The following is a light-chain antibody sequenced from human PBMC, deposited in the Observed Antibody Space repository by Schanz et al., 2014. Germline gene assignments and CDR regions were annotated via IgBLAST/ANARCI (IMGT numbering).Light chain of an antibody. CDR1: QSVSSN. CDR3: QQYKTSPPT. CDR2: GAS. J-gene: IGKJ4*01. V-gene: IGKV3-15*01. Sequence: EIVMTQSPDTLSVSPGERATLSCRASQSVSSNLAWYQQKPGQAPRLLIDGASTRATGIPARFSGSGSGTEFTLTISSLQSEDFAVYYCQQYKTSPPTFGGGTRVEIK.